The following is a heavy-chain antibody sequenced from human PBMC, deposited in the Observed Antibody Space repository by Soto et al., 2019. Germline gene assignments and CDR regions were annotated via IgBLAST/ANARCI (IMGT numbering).Heavy chain of an antibody. CDR1: GGTTSSSSYY. CDR2: IYYSGST. CDR3: ARSEVYCSSTSCYAY. J-gene: IGHJ4*02. V-gene: IGHV4-39*01. Sequence: SETLSLTCTVSGGTTSSSSYYWGRIRQPPGKGLEWIGSIYYSGSTYYNPSLKSRVTISVDTSKNQFSLKLSSVTAADTAVYYCARSEVYCSSTSCYAYWGQGTLVTVSS. D-gene: IGHD2-2*01.